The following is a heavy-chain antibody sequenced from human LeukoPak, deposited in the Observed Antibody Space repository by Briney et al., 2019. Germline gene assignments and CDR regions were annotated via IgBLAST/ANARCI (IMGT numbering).Heavy chain of an antibody. CDR2: IYYSGST. D-gene: IGHD1-26*01. J-gene: IGHJ4*02. V-gene: IGHV4-59*01. CDR3: AREPLGATDY. Sequence: SETLSLTCTVSGGSISSYYWSWIRQPPGKGLEWIGYIYYSGSTNYNPSLKSRVTISVDTSKNQFSLKLSSVTAADTAVYYCAREPLGATDYWGQGTLVTVSS. CDR1: GGSISSYY.